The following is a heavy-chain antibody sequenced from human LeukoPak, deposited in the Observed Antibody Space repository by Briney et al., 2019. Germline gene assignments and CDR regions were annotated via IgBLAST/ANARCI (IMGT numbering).Heavy chain of an antibody. CDR2: INHSGST. CDR3: ARASIAVAYWFDP. CDR1: GGAFSGYY. J-gene: IGHJ5*02. Sequence: SETLSLTCAVYGGAFSGYYWSWIRQPPGKGLEWIGEINHSGSTNYNPSLKSRVTISVDTSKNQFSLKLRSVTAADTAVYYCARASIAVAYWFDPWGQGPLVTVSS. V-gene: IGHV4-34*01. D-gene: IGHD6-19*01.